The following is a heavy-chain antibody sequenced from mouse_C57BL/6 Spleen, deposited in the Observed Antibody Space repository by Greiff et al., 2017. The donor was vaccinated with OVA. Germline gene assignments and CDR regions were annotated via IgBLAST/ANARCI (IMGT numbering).Heavy chain of an antibody. Sequence: VQLQQPGAELVMPGASVKLSCKASGYTFTSYWMHWVKQRPGQGLEWIGEIDPSDSYTNYNQKFKGKSTLTVDKSSSTAYMQLSSLTSEDSAVYYCATRGTGTYFDYWGQGTTLTVSS. J-gene: IGHJ2*01. CDR1: GYTFTSYW. CDR3: ATRGTGTYFDY. D-gene: IGHD4-1*01. CDR2: IDPSDSYT. V-gene: IGHV1-69*01.